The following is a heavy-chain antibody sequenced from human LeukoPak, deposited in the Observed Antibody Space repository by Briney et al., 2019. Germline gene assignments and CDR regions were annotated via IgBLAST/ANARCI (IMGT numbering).Heavy chain of an antibody. D-gene: IGHD4-17*01. V-gene: IGHV1-18*01. CDR1: GYTFTSYG. CDR2: ISAYNGNT. Sequence: ASVKVSCKASGYTFTSYGISWVRQAPGQGLEWMGWISAYNGNTNYAQKLQGRVTMTTDTSTSTAYMELRSLRSDDTAVYYCARAWDDYGDYAGVDYWGQGTLVTVSS. J-gene: IGHJ4*02. CDR3: ARAWDDYGDYAGVDY.